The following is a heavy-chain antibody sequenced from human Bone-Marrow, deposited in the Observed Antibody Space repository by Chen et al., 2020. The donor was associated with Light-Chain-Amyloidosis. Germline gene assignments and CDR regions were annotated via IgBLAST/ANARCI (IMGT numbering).Heavy chain of an antibody. CDR1: GFTFSSYE. D-gene: IGHD3-10*01. J-gene: IGHJ6*02. CDR3: AKDKGGSMGFGMDV. Sequence: EVQLVESGGGLVQPGGSLRLSCAASGFTFSSYEMNWVRQAPGKGLEWVSYISSSGSTIYYADAVKGRFTISRDGVKNSLYLQMNSLRPEDTALYYCAKDKGGSMGFGMDVWGQGTTVIVSS. V-gene: IGHV3-48*03. CDR2: ISSSGSTI.